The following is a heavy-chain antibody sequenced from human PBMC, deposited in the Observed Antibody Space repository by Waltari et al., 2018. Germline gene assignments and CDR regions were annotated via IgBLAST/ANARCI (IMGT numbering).Heavy chain of an antibody. CDR3: ARASGPGAAPPTDY. CDR2: ISYDGSNK. D-gene: IGHD6-6*01. CDR1: GFTFSSYA. V-gene: IGHV3-30-3*01. Sequence: QVQLVESGGGVVQPGRSLRLSCAASGFTFSSYAMHWVRQAPGKGLECVAVISYDGSNKYYADSVKGRFTISRDNSKNTLYLQMNSLRAEDTAVYYCARASGPGAAPPTDYWGQGTLVTVSS. J-gene: IGHJ4*02.